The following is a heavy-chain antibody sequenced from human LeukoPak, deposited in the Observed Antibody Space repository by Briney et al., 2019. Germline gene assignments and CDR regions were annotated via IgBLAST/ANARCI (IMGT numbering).Heavy chain of an antibody. CDR2: IYFSGST. V-gene: IGHV4-59*12. Sequence: SETLSLTCTVSGGSITNYYWSWIRQPPGKGLEWIGYIYFSGSTNYNPSLKSRVTISVDKSKNQFSLKLSSVTAADTAVYYCARDPSYCSSTSCSFFDYWGQGTLVTVSS. D-gene: IGHD2-2*01. CDR3: ARDPSYCSSTSCSFFDY. J-gene: IGHJ4*02. CDR1: GGSITNYY.